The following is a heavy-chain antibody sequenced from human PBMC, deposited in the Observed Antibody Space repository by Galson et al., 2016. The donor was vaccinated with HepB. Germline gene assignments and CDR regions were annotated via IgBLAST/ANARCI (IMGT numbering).Heavy chain of an antibody. D-gene: IGHD6-6*01. J-gene: IGHJ4*02. CDR2: IYPGDSDT. V-gene: IGHV5-51*01. CDR1: GYSFSSYW. CDR3: ARRSSSSFFDY. Sequence: QSGAEVKKPGESLKIFCKGSGYSFSSYWIAWVRQMPGKGLEWMGIIYPGDSDTTYSPSFQGQVTVSADKSITTAYLQWSSLKASDSAIYYCARRSSSSFFDYWGQGTLVTVSS.